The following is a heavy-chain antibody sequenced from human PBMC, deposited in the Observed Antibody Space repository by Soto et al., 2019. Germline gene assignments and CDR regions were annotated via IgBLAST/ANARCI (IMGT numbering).Heavy chain of an antibody. CDR1: GGSISSSRCH. D-gene: IGHD1-26*01. Sequence: QLQLQESGPGLVKPSETLSLTCTVSGGSISSSRCHWGWIRQPPGKGLEWIASIKYSGTTFYNPSVKRRATFAVDTPKSQFALKLSSVTAAETAVYSCASHGITGSYYDAFAIWGQGTMVTVS. V-gene: IGHV4-39*01. J-gene: IGHJ3*02. CDR3: ASHGITGSYYDAFAI. CDR2: IKYSGTT.